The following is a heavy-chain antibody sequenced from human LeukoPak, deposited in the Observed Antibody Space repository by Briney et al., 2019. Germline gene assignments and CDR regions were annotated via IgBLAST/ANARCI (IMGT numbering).Heavy chain of an antibody. CDR2: ISSSSSYI. D-gene: IGHD2-15*01. V-gene: IGHV3-21*04. J-gene: IGHJ4*02. Sequence: RGSLRLSCAASGFTFSSYSMNWVRQAPGKGLEWVSSISSSSSYIYYADSVKGRFTISRDNAKNSLYLQMNSLRAEDTALYYCAKLSDKYCSGGSCYLDYWGQGALVTVSS. CDR1: GFTFSSYS. CDR3: AKLSDKYCSGGSCYLDY.